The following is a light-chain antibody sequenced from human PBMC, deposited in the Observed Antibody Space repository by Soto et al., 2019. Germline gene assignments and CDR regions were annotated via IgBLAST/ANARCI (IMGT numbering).Light chain of an antibody. V-gene: IGKV1-5*01. CDR1: HNISRW. J-gene: IGKJ3*01. CDR2: DAS. CDR3: QQYHSYIFT. Sequence: DIQMTPSPSTLSASVGDRVTFTCRASHNISRWLAWYQQKPGKAPNLLIFDASSLESGVPSRFSGSASGTAFTLTINSLQPDDHGTYYCQQYHSYIFTVGPGTKVDIK.